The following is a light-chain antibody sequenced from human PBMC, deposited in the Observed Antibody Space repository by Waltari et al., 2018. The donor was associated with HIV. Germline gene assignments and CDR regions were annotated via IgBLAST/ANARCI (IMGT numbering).Light chain of an antibody. Sequence: EVVLTQSPATLSLSPGERATLSCRASQSVSDYLAWYQQTPGQAPRLLIYDASNGATGIPARFSGSGAGTDFTLTISSLGPEDCAVYYCQQRSNWRRSGLTFGGGTKVEIK. CDR1: QSVSDY. CDR2: DAS. V-gene: IGKV3-11*01. CDR3: QQRSNWRRSGLT. J-gene: IGKJ4*01.